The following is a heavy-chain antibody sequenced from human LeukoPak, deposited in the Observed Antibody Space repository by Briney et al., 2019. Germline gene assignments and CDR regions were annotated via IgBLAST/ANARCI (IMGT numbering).Heavy chain of an antibody. D-gene: IGHD2-21*02. Sequence: SETLSLTCTVSGASINSSYWSWIRQPPGKGLEWIGYTSYSGSTNSNPSLRSRVTMSVDTSKNQFSLKLTSMTAADTAVYYCARGRSGGVVTLDYWGQGTLVTVSS. CDR1: GASINSSY. J-gene: IGHJ4*02. CDR3: ARGRSGGVVTLDY. CDR2: TSYSGST. V-gene: IGHV4-59*01.